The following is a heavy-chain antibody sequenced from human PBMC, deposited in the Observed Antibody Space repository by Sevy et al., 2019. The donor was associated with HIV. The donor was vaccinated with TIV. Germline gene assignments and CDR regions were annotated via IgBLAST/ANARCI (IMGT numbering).Heavy chain of an antibody. D-gene: IGHD5-12*01. CDR3: ARGRSPKRLPLLYSGYDHMTAHFSDY. V-gene: IGHV4-34*01. CDR1: GESVCSSY. Sequence: SETLSLTCAVYGESVCSSYWTWIRQPPGGGLDWVGEVDHTGGASYNPSLKSRATVSLDMSKRQFSLKLNSVTAADPAVHFCARGRSPKRLPLLYSGYDHMTAHFSDYWGQGALVTVSS. J-gene: IGHJ4*02. CDR2: VDHTGGA.